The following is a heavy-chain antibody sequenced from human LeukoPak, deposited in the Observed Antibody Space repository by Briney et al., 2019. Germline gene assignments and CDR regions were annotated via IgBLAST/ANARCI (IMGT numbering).Heavy chain of an antibody. J-gene: IGHJ4*02. V-gene: IGHV4-59*02. CDR3: ARTVRGDYVDF. CDR1: GASVSSYF. D-gene: IGHD4-17*01. CDR2: IYYGGNT. Sequence: SETLSLTCTVSGASVSSYFWSWIRQPPGRGLEWIAYIYYGGNTRYNPSLKSRVTISEDTSNSQFSLRLNSVTAADTAVYYCARTVRGDYVDFWGQGTPVTVSS.